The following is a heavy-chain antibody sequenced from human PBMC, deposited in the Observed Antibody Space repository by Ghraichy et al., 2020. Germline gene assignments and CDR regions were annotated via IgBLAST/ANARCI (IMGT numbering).Heavy chain of an antibody. CDR3: NAGDTFDI. Sequence: GGSLRLSCAASGLIFSSYWMTWVRQAPGKGLEWVANINQDGREKYYVGSVKGRFTISRDNAKNSLYLQMNSLRAEDTAVYYCNAGDTFDIWCQGTMVAASS. V-gene: IGHV3-7*03. D-gene: IGHD3-10*01. CDR1: GLIFSSYW. J-gene: IGHJ3*02. CDR2: INQDGREK.